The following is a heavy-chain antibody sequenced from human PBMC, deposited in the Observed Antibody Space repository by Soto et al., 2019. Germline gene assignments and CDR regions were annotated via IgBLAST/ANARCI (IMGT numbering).Heavy chain of an antibody. CDR3: ARQGGRTPYPYYYMDV. CDR1: GYSFTSYW. V-gene: IGHV5-51*07. Sequence: GESLKISCKGSGYSFTSYWIGWVHQMPGKGLEWMGIIYPGDSDTRYSPSFQGQVTISADKSISTAYLQWSSLKASDTAMYYCARQGGRTPYPYYYMDVWGKGTTVTVSS. CDR2: IYPGDSDT. J-gene: IGHJ6*03. D-gene: IGHD2-2*01.